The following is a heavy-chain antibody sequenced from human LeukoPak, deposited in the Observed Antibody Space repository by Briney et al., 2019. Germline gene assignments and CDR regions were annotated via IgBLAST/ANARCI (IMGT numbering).Heavy chain of an antibody. D-gene: IGHD5-24*01. V-gene: IGHV4-59*11. J-gene: IGHJ5*01. CDR1: GDSISSRY. Sequence: SETLSLTCIVSGDSISSRYWGWIRQPPGKGLEWIGYIYYTGNTNYNPSLKSRVTMSVDTSKNHFSLKMTSVTAADTAVYYCARDGRHDNNHWFDSWGQGTLVTVSA. CDR2: IYYTGNT. CDR3: ARDGRHDNNHWFDS.